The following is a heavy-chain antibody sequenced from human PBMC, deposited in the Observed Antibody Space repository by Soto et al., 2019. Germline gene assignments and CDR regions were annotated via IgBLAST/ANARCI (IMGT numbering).Heavy chain of an antibody. J-gene: IGHJ4*02. Sequence: ASVKVSCKASGYTFTGYYMHWVRQAPGQGLEWMGWINPNSGGTNYAQKFQGWVTMTRDTSISTAYMELSRLRSDDTAVYYCARDLGNYVMYYFDHWGQGTLVTVSS. CDR2: INPNSGGT. CDR1: GYTFTGYY. D-gene: IGHD1-7*01. CDR3: ARDLGNYVMYYFDH. V-gene: IGHV1-2*04.